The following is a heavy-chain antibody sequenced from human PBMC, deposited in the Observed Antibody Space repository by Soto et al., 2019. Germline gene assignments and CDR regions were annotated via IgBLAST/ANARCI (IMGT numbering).Heavy chain of an antibody. CDR2: IYYSGST. J-gene: IGHJ4*02. D-gene: IGHD4-4*01. Sequence: SETLSLTCTVSGGSVSSYYWSWIRQSPGKGLEWIGYIYYSGSTKYKPSLKSRVTISVDTSKNQFSLKVSSATAADTAVYYCARHSSRNSALYYFDYWGLGALVTVSS. CDR3: ARHSSRNSALYYFDY. V-gene: IGHV4-59*08. CDR1: GGSVSSYY.